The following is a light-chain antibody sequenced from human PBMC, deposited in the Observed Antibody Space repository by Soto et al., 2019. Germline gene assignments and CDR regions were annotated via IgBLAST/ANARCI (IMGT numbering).Light chain of an antibody. V-gene: IGKV1-39*01. CDR2: GAS. J-gene: IGKJ4*01. CDR3: QHSYSTPSA. Sequence: DIQMTQSPSSLSASVGDRVTITCRSSHSIRRYLNWYQQESGKAPKLLIYGASSLHSGVPSRFSGSGSWTDFTLTIISLQPEDFATYYCQHSYSTPSAFGGGTKVEIK. CDR1: HSIRRY.